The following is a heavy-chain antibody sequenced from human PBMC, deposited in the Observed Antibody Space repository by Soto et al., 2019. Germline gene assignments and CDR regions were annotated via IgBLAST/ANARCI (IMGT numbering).Heavy chain of an antibody. D-gene: IGHD2-21*02. CDR2: IKQDGSEK. CDR3: ARDLVATASGDSSVFDY. CDR1: GFTFSSYW. V-gene: IGHV3-7*01. J-gene: IGHJ4*02. Sequence: GGSLRLSCAASGFTFSSYWMSWVRQAPGKGLEWVANIKQDGSEKYYVDSVKGRFTISRDNAKNSLYLQMNSLRAEDTAVYYCARDLVATASGDSSVFDYWGQGTLVTVSS.